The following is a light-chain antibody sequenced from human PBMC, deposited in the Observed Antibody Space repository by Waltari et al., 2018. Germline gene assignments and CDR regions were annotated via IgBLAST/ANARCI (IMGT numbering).Light chain of an antibody. V-gene: IGKV3-20*01. Sequence: EIVLTQSPGTLSLSPGERATLSCRASQSVSSSYLAWYQQKPGPAPRLLIYGASSRATGIPERFSGSGSGTDFTLTISRLEPEDFAVYYCQQYGSSLYTFGQGTKLEIK. CDR3: QQYGSSLYT. J-gene: IGKJ2*01. CDR1: QSVSSSY. CDR2: GAS.